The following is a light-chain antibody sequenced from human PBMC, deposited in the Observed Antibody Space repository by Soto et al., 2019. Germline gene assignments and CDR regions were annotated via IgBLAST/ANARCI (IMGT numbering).Light chain of an antibody. CDR1: NIGSQS. CDR2: DDS. CDR3: QVCHSSNDHCV. Sequence: SYELTRPPSVSVAPGQTARITCGGDNIGSQSVHWYQQRPNQAPVLVVYDDSDRPSGIPERFSGSNSGNTATLTISRVEAGDEADFYCQVCHSSNDHCVFGSGTKVTVL. V-gene: IGLV3-21*02. J-gene: IGLJ1*01.